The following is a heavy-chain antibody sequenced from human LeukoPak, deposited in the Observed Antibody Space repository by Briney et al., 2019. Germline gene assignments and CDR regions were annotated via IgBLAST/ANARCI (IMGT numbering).Heavy chain of an antibody. CDR3: AKNSGIWSF. D-gene: IGHD1-26*01. Sequence: GGSLRLSCEASGFTFGSTDMTWVRQAPGKGLEWLSTISGTGDTYYADSVRGRFTISRDNSKTTLYLQMNSLRAEDTATYYCAKNSGIWSFWGQGALVTVSS. J-gene: IGHJ4*02. CDR2: ISGTGDT. CDR1: GFTFGSTD. V-gene: IGHV3-23*01.